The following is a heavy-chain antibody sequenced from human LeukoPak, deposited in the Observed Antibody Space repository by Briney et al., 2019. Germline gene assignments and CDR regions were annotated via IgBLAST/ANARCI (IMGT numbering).Heavy chain of an antibody. CDR2: INPNSGGT. V-gene: IGHV1-2*06. CDR1: GYTFTSYG. CDR3: AATHYYYYGMDV. Sequence: ASVKVSCKASGYTFTSYGISWVRQAPGQGLEWMGRINPNSGGTNYAQKFQGRVTMTRDTSISTAYMELSRLRSDDTAVYYCAATHYYYYGMDVWGQGTTVTVSS. D-gene: IGHD1-26*01. J-gene: IGHJ6*02.